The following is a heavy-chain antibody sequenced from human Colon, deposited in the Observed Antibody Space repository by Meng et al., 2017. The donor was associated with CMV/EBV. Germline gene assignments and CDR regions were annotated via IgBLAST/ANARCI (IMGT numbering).Heavy chain of an antibody. CDR3: AKVVRYCSSTSCDY. J-gene: IGHJ4*02. CDR2: IYSGGSST. Sequence: GESLKISCAASGFTFSSYAMSWVRQAPGKGLEWVSVIYSGGSSTYYADSVKGRFTISRDNSKNTLYLQMNSLRAEDTAVYYCAKVVRYCSSTSCDYWGQGTLVTVSS. CDR1: GFTFSSYA. D-gene: IGHD2-2*01. V-gene: IGHV3-23*03.